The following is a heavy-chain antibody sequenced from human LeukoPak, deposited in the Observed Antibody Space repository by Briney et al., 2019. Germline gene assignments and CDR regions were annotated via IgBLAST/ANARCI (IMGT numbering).Heavy chain of an antibody. CDR3: TKSDGYGLIRI. Sequence: GSLRLSCAASGFTFSSHAMNWVRQAPGKGLEWIGEINHSGSTNYNTSLKSRVTMSLDTSKNQFSLKVISMTAADTAAYYCTKSDGYGLIRICGRGTMVTVSS. CDR1: GFTFSSHA. V-gene: IGHV4-34*03. CDR2: INHSGST. J-gene: IGHJ3*02. D-gene: IGHD3-10*01.